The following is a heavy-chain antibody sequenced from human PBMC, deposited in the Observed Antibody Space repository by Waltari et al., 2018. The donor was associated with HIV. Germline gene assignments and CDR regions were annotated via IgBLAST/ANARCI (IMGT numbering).Heavy chain of an antibody. CDR3: AKGTAEYYGSGRLGV. CDR2: ISWNSGRI. J-gene: IGHJ6*02. Sequence: EVQLVESGGGLVQPGRSLRLSCAASGFTFDDYAMHWVRQAPGKGLGGVSGISWNSGRIGYADSVKGRFTISRDNAKNSLYLQMNSLRAEDTALYYCAKGTAEYYGSGRLGVWGQGTTVTVSS. D-gene: IGHD3-10*01. V-gene: IGHV3-9*01. CDR1: GFTFDDYA.